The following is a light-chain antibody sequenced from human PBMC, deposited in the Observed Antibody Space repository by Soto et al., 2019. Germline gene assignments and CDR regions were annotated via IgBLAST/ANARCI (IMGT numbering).Light chain of an antibody. Sequence: EIVLTQSPGTLSLSPGERATLSCRASQSVSSSYLTWYQQKPGQAPRLLIYGASSRATGIPDRFSGSESGTDFTLTISRLEPEDFAVYYCQQYGSSPGTFGQGTKVESK. CDR1: QSVSSSY. CDR3: QQYGSSPGT. CDR2: GAS. V-gene: IGKV3-20*01. J-gene: IGKJ1*01.